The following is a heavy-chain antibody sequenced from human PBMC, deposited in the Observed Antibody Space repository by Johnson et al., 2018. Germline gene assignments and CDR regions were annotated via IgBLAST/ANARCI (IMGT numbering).Heavy chain of an antibody. V-gene: IGHV3-21*01. Sequence: VQLVQSGGGLVQPGESLRLSCAASGFTFSSYSMNWVRQAPGKGLEWVSSISSSSSYIYYADSVTGRFTISSDNAKNSLYLQMNSLRAEDTAVYDCARGSSSWYYYFQHWGQGTLVTVSS. CDR1: GFTFSSYS. CDR3: ARGSSSWYYYFQH. CDR2: ISSSSSYI. J-gene: IGHJ1*01. D-gene: IGHD6-13*01.